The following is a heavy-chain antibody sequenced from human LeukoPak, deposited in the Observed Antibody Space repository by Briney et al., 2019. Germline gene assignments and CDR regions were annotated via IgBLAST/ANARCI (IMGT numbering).Heavy chain of an antibody. D-gene: IGHD3-3*01. CDR3: AKDRLLYDFWSGYYKVNYYYGMDV. V-gene: IGHV3-23*01. Sequence: GGPLRLSCAASGFTFSSSAMSWVRQAPGKGLEWVSAISNNGGYTYYADSVQGRFTISRDNSKSTLCLQMNSLRAEDTAVYYCAKDRLLYDFWSGYYKVNYYYGMDVWGQGTTVTVSS. J-gene: IGHJ6*02. CDR1: GFTFSSSA. CDR2: ISNNGGYT.